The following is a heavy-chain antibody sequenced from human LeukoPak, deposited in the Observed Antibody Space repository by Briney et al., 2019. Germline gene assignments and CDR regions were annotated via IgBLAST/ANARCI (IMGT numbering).Heavy chain of an antibody. CDR2: ISAYNGNT. Sequence: ASVKVSCKASGGTFSSYAISWVRQAPGQGLEWMGWISAYNGNTNYAQKFQGRVTMTTDTSTSTAYMELRSLRSDDTAVFYCARVILFQDYYDSSGYYYWFDPWGQGTLVTVSS. CDR3: ARVILFQDYYDSSGYYYWFDP. J-gene: IGHJ5*02. V-gene: IGHV1-18*01. D-gene: IGHD3-22*01. CDR1: GGTFSSYA.